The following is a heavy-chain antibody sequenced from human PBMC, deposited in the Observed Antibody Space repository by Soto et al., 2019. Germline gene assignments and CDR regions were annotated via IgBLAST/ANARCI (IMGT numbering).Heavy chain of an antibody. D-gene: IGHD6-19*01. V-gene: IGHV4-31*03. CDR3: ARLRSGWSDFDY. CDR1: GGSISSGGYY. CDR2: IYYSGST. J-gene: IGHJ4*02. Sequence: SETLSLTCTVSGGSISSGGYYWSWIRQHPGKGLEWIGYIYYSGSTYYNPSLKSRVTISVDTSKNQFSLKLSSVTAADTAVYYCARLRSGWSDFDYWGQGTLVTVSS.